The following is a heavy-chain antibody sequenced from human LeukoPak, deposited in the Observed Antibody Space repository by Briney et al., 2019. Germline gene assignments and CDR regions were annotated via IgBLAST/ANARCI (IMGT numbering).Heavy chain of an antibody. CDR3: ARALAAAGDYYYYYGMDV. CDR2: ISSNGGST. J-gene: IGHJ6*02. CDR1: GFTFSSYA. D-gene: IGHD6-13*01. Sequence: GGSLRLSCAASGFTFSSYAMHWVRQAPGKGLEYVSAISSNGGSTYYTNSVKGRFTISRDNSKNTLYLQMGSLRAEDMAVYYCARALAAAGDYYYYYGMDVWGQGTTVTVSS. V-gene: IGHV3-64*01.